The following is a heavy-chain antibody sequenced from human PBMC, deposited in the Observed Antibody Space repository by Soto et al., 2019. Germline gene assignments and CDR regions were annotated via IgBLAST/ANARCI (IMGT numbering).Heavy chain of an antibody. Sequence: QVQLQESGPGLVKPSETLSLTCTVSGGSISSYYWSWIRQPAGKGLEWIGRVYPSGSTNYNPSLKSRVAMSVDTSKNQFSLNLTSVTAADTALYYVARVYCSGGNCQKTWGQGTLVIVSS. CDR3: ARVYCSGGNCQKT. V-gene: IGHV4-4*07. J-gene: IGHJ5*02. CDR2: VYPSGST. D-gene: IGHD2-15*01. CDR1: GGSISSYY.